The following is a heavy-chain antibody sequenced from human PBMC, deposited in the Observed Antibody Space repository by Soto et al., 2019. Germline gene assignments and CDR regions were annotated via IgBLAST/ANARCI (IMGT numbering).Heavy chain of an antibody. D-gene: IGHD6-6*01. CDR3: AKDSIPYSSSYDLDH. V-gene: IGHV3-23*01. CDR2: ITGTGVSI. Sequence: EVQLLESGGGLVQPGGSLRLSCVASGFSFSGFAMSWVRQAPGKGLVWVSSITGTGVSIYYADSVRGRFTISRDNSKNTLYLQMSSLRAEDTAMYYCAKDSIPYSSSYDLDHWGRGALVTVSS. CDR1: GFSFSGFA. J-gene: IGHJ4*02.